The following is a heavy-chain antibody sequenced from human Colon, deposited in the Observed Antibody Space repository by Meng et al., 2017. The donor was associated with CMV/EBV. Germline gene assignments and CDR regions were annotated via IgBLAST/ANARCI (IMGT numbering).Heavy chain of an antibody. V-gene: IGHV3-23*01. CDR3: AKGLHKWNSLFDY. D-gene: IGHD1-7*01. J-gene: IGHJ4*02. CDR2: ISGSADDT. Sequence: DVQLLESGGGLVQPGGSLGLSCAGSGFSFSNYAMTWVRQAPGKGLEWVSVISGSADDTCYADSVKGRFTISRDNSKNTLYLQMSRLRGDDTAVYYCAKGLHKWNSLFDYSGQGTLVTVSS. CDR1: GFSFSNYA.